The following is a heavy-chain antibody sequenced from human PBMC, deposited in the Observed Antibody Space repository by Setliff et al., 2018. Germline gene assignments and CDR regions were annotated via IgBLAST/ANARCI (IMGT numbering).Heavy chain of an antibody. CDR2: INHSGST. J-gene: IGHJ5*02. CDR1: GGSFSGYY. Sequence: SETLSLTCAVYGGSFSGYYWSWIRQPPGKGLEWIGEINHSGSTNYNPSLKSRVTISVNTSKNQFSLKLSSVTAADTAVYYCARVGHSTYYNFWSGPRGYNWFDPWGRGTLVTVSS. CDR3: ARVGHSTYYNFWSGPRGYNWFDP. D-gene: IGHD3-3*01. V-gene: IGHV4-34*01.